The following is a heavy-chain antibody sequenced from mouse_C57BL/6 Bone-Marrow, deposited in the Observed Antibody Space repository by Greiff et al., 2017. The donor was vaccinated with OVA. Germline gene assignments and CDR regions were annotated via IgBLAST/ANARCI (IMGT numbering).Heavy chain of an antibody. CDR3: ARRGPRYGSRSYWYFDV. CDR2: IDPNSGGT. Sequence: QVQLQQPGAELVKPGASVKLSCKASGYTFTSYWMHWVKQRPGRGLEWLGRIDPNSGGTQYNEKFKSKATLTVEKPSSTAYMQLTSLTTEDSAVYCCARRGPRYGSRSYWYFDVWGTGTTVTVSS. V-gene: IGHV1-72*01. CDR1: GYTFTSYW. D-gene: IGHD1-1*01. J-gene: IGHJ1*03.